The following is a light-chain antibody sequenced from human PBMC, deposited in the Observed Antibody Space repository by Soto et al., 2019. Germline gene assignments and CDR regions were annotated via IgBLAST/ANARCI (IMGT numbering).Light chain of an antibody. CDR2: DAS. CDR1: QDISNY. J-gene: IGKJ2*01. CDR3: QQYDNLPPVYT. Sequence: DIPMTQSPSSLSASVGDRVTITCQASQDISNYLNWYQQKPGKAPKLLIYDASNLETGVPSRFSGIGSGTDFTFTISSLQPEDIATYYCQQYDNLPPVYTFGQGTKLEIK. V-gene: IGKV1-33*01.